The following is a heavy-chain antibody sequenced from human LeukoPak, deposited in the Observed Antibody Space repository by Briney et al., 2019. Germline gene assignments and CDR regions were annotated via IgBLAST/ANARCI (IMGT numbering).Heavy chain of an antibody. J-gene: IGHJ4*02. CDR3: TKTTTGYSSGQYPGWPADH. CDR2: IFGSGGSA. V-gene: IGHV3-23*01. CDR1: GFTFNNYA. D-gene: IGHD3-22*01. Sequence: GGSLRLSCTASGFTFNNYAMCWVRKAPRKGLEWVAGIFGSGGSAHYADSVKGRFTISRDNSKNTVYLQMDSLRGEDTAVYYCTKTTTGYSSGQYPGWPADHWGQGALVTVSS.